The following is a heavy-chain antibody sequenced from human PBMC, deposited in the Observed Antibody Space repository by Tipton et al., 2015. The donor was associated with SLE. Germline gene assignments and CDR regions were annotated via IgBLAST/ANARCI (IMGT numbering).Heavy chain of an antibody. D-gene: IGHD3-9*01. CDR1: GGSISSHY. V-gene: IGHV4-59*11. Sequence: LRLSCTVSGGSISSHYWGWFRQPPGKGLEWIGYFYYSGRTNYNPSLKSRVTMSVDTSKNQFSLKLTPVTAADKAVYFCARLTLGEEYYFASWGQGTLVTVSS. CDR3: ARLTLGEEYYFAS. J-gene: IGHJ4*02. CDR2: FYYSGRT.